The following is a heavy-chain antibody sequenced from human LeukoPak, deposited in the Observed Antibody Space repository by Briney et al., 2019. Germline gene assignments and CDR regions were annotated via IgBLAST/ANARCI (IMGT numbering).Heavy chain of an antibody. Sequence: ASVKVFCKAPGYTFTSYDINWVRQATGQGLEWMGWMNPNSGNTGYAQKFQGRVTMTRNTSISTAYMELSSLRSEDTAVYYCARFNGYYLFDYWGQGTLVTVSS. V-gene: IGHV1-8*01. CDR3: ARFNGYYLFDY. D-gene: IGHD3-22*01. CDR2: MNPNSGNT. J-gene: IGHJ4*02. CDR1: GYTFTSYD.